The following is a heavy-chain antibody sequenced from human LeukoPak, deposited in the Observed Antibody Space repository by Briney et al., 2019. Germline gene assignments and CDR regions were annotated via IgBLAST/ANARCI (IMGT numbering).Heavy chain of an antibody. D-gene: IGHD3-9*01. CDR2: IRTTAEGATYA. Sequence: PGGSLRLSCAASGFTFSSYGMHWVRQAPGKGLEWISNIRTTAEGATYAYYADPVKGRVTISRDDDKNTLYLHMNSLRDDDTAVYYCATDQRYAFDYWGQGILVTVSS. V-gene: IGHV3-48*02. J-gene: IGHJ4*02. CDR3: ATDQRYAFDY. CDR1: GFTFSSYG.